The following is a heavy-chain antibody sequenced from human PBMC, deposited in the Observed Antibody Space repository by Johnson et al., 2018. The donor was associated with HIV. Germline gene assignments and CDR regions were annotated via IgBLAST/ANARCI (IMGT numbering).Heavy chain of an antibody. J-gene: IGHJ3*02. V-gene: IGHV3-7*05. CDR3: ARKADAFDI. CDR2: IKQDGSEK. CDR1: GFTFSSYW. Sequence: VQLVESVGGLVQPGGSLRLSCAASGFTFSSYWMSWVRQAPGKGLEWVANIKQDGSEKYYVDSVTGRFTISRDNAKKSVYLQMNSLRAEDTAVYYCARKADAFDIWGQGTMITVSS.